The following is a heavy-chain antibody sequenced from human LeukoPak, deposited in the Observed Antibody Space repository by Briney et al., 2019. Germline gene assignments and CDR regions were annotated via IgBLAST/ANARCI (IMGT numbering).Heavy chain of an antibody. CDR2: VSGSGRST. CDR3: AKAANWNDRHNYNYHYGMDV. Sequence: GGSLRLSCAASGFTFSAFAMSWVRQAPGKGLEWVSAVSGSGRSTFFADSLKGRFTISRDNSKNTLYLQMNSLRAEDTALYYCAKAANWNDRHNYNYHYGMDVWGQGTTVTVSS. J-gene: IGHJ6*02. CDR1: GFTFSAFA. V-gene: IGHV3-23*01. D-gene: IGHD1-20*01.